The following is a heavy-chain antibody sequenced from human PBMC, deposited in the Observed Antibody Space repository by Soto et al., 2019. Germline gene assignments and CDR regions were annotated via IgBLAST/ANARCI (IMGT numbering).Heavy chain of an antibody. CDR2: ISAYNGNT. CDR3: TRDRGYPDSLDL. J-gene: IGHJ3*01. CDR1: GYTFTSYA. Sequence: GASVKVSCKASGYTFTSYAISWVRQAPGQGLEWMGWISAYNGNTNYAQKLQGRVTMTTDTSTTTAYMELRSLRSDDTAVSYCTRDRGYPDSLDLWGQGTMVTVS. D-gene: IGHD3-10*01. V-gene: IGHV1-18*01.